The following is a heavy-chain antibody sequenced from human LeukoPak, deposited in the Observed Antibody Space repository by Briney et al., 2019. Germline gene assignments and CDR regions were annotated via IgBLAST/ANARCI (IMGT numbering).Heavy chain of an antibody. Sequence: ASVKVSCKVSGYTLTELAIHWVRQAPGKGLEWMGGFDPEHVETIYAQKFQGRVTMTEDTYTDTAYMELSSLRSEDTAVYYCATYSGYAAYWGQGTLVSVLS. V-gene: IGHV1-24*01. D-gene: IGHD5-12*01. CDR1: GYTLTELA. CDR3: ATYSGYAAY. J-gene: IGHJ4*02. CDR2: FDPEHVET.